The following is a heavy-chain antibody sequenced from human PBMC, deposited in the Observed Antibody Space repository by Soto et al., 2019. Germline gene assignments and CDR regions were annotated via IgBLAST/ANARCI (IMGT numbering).Heavy chain of an antibody. CDR3: ARQNRHSNYYFYCMDD. J-gene: IGHJ6*02. CDR1: GYSFTSYW. V-gene: IGHV5-51*01. CDR2: IYPGDSDT. D-gene: IGHD4-4*01. Sequence: GESLKISCKGSGYSFTSYWIGWVRQMPGKGLEWMGIIYPGDSDTRYSPSFQGQVTISADKSISTAYLQWSSLKASDTAMYYCARQNRHSNYYFYCMDDCGQVTTVTAPS.